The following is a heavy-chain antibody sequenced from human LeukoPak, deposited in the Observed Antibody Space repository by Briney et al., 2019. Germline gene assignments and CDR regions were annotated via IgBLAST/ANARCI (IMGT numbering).Heavy chain of an antibody. CDR2: IYSGGNT. J-gene: IGHJ4*02. CDR3: ASGSSGYYYGPPFDF. Sequence: GGSLRLSCAASGFTVSSNYMSWVRQAPGKGLEWVSVIYSGGNTYYADSVKGRFTISRDNSKNTLYLQMNSLRAEDTAVYYCASGSSGYYYGPPFDFWGQGTLVTVSS. V-gene: IGHV3-66*01. CDR1: GFTVSSNY. D-gene: IGHD3-22*01.